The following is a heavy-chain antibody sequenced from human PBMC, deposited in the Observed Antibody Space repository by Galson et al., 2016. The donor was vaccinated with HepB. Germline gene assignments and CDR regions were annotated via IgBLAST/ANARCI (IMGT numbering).Heavy chain of an antibody. J-gene: IGHJ6*02. CDR2: SYIGGDT. Sequence: SLRLSCAASGFTVSNYYMNWVRQAPGKGLEWVSVSYIGGDTYYADSVKGRFTISRDNSKNTLYLQMNSLRVEDTAVYYCAGEPVLPNGMDVWGQGTTVTVSS. CDR3: AGEPVLPNGMDV. D-gene: IGHD2-2*01. V-gene: IGHV3-66*01. CDR1: GFTVSNYY.